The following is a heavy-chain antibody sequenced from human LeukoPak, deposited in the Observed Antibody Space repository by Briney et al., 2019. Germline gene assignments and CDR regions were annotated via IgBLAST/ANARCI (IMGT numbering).Heavy chain of an antibody. D-gene: IGHD3-9*01. V-gene: IGHV1-69*06. CDR3: ARDQVDILTGYYRWYFDL. J-gene: IGHJ2*01. Sequence: GASVKVSCKASGGTFSSYAISWVRQAPGQGLEWMGGIIPIFGTANYAQKFQGRVTITADKSTSTAYMELSSLRSEDTAVYYCARDQVDILTGYYRWYFDLWGRGTLVTVSS. CDR2: IIPIFGTA. CDR1: GGTFSSYA.